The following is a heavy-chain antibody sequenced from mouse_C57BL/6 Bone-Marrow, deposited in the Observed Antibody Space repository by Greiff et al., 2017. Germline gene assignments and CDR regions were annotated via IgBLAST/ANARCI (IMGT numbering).Heavy chain of an antibody. V-gene: IGHV1-64*01. J-gene: IGHJ4*01. Sequence: VQLQQPGAELVKPGASVKLSCKASGYTFTSYWMHWVKQRPGQGLEWIGMIHPNSGSTNYNEKFKSKATLTVDKSSSTAYMQLSSLTSEDSAVYYCARPRMYRGAMDYWGQGTSVTVSS. CDR3: ARPRMYRGAMDY. D-gene: IGHD3-1*01. CDR1: GYTFTSYW. CDR2: IHPNSGST.